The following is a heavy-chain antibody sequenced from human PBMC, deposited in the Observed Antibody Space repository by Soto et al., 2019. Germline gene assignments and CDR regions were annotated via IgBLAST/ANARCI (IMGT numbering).Heavy chain of an antibody. CDR1: GFPFSDYY. CDR2: IGSSSCYT. D-gene: IGHD3-9*01. Sequence: QVQLVESGGDLVKPGGSLRLSCAASGFPFSDYYMSWIRQAPGKGLEWVSSIGSSSCYTNYADSVKGRFTISRDNAKNSLYLQMNSLRAEDTAVYYCARRRPTGYYNYWGQGTLVTVSA. CDR3: ARRRPTGYYNY. V-gene: IGHV3-11*05. J-gene: IGHJ4*02.